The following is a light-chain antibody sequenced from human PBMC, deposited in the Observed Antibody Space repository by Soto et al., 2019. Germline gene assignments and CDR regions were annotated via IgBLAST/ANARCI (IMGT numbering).Light chain of an antibody. J-gene: IGKJ4*01. V-gene: IGKV3-20*01. CDR1: QSVGRNY. CDR2: DAS. CDR3: HQYGVSPLT. Sequence: EIVLTQSPGTLSLSPGESATLSCRASQSVGRNYLAWFQHKPDQAPRLLIYDASNRATGVPDRFSGSGSGTDFTLSVTRLEPEDFAVYYCHQYGVSPLTFGGGTTVEIK.